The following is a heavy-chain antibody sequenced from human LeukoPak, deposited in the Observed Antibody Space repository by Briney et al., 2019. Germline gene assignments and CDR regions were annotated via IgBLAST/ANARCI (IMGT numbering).Heavy chain of an antibody. Sequence: PGGSLRLSCAASGFTFSTYAMSWVRQAPAKGLEWVSVISGRGDSTYYADSVKGRFTISRDNSKNTLYLQMNSLRADDTAVYYCAKHARRGPHWFDPWGQGTLVTASS. CDR3: AKHARRGPHWFDP. D-gene: IGHD2-8*01. CDR2: ISGRGDST. J-gene: IGHJ5*02. CDR1: GFTFSTYA. V-gene: IGHV3-23*01.